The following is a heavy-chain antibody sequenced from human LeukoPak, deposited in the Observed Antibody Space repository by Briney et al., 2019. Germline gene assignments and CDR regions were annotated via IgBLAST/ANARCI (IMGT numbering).Heavy chain of an antibody. CDR3: ATPRVGATRSASAFDI. V-gene: IGHV1-69*04. CDR2: IIPILGIA. CDR1: GGTFSSYA. Sequence: ASVKVSCKASGGTFSSYAISWVRQAPGQGLEWMGRIIPILGIANYAQKFQGRVTITADKSTSTAYMELSSLRSEDTAVYYCATPRVGATRSASAFDIWGQGTMVTVSS. D-gene: IGHD1-26*01. J-gene: IGHJ3*02.